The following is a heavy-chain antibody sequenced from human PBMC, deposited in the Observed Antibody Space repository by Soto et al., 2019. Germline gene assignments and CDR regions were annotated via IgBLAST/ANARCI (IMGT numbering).Heavy chain of an antibody. D-gene: IGHD3-3*01. CDR3: ATRITVFGLLLPPFDP. CDR2: INHTGGT. CDR1: VGSVNVYY. J-gene: IGHJ5*02. V-gene: IGHV4-34*01. Sequence: SETLSITCAVYVGSVNVYYWTGIRKPPGKGLEWIGEINHTGGTNYNPSLKSRVTMSVDTSKNQFSLRLSSVTAADTAIYYCATRITVFGLLLPPFDPWGQGTKVTVSS.